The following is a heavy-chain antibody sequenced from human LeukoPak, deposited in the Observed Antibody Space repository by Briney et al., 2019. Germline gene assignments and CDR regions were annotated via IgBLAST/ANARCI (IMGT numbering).Heavy chain of an antibody. D-gene: IGHD6-19*01. V-gene: IGHV3-33*03. CDR3: ARHARVAGFDY. Sequence: TGGSLRLSCAASGFTFSSYGMHWVRQAPGKGLEWVAVIWYDGSNKYYADSVKGRFTISRDNAKNSLYLQMNSLRAEDTAVYYCARHARVAGFDYWGLGTLVTVSS. CDR2: IWYDGSNK. CDR1: GFTFSSYG. J-gene: IGHJ4*02.